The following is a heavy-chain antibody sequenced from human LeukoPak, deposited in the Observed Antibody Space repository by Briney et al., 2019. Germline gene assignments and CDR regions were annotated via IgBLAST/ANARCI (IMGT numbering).Heavy chain of an antibody. CDR1: GYTFTSYG. D-gene: IGHD2-2*01. Sequence: GASVKVSCKASGYTFTSYGISWVRQAPGQGLEWMGWISAYNGNTNYAQKLQGRVTMATDTSTSTAYMELRSLRSDDTAVYYCARGSHVVVPAAVDYWGQGTLVTVSS. CDR3: ARGSHVVVPAAVDY. CDR2: ISAYNGNT. J-gene: IGHJ4*02. V-gene: IGHV1-18*01.